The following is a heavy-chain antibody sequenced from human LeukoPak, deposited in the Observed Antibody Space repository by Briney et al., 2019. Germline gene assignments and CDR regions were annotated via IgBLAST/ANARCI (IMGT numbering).Heavy chain of an antibody. Sequence: GSSVKVSCKASGGTFSSYAISWVRQAPGQGLEWMGWISAYNGNTNYAQKLQGRVTMTTDTSTSTAYMELRSLRSDDTAVYYCARDEWLVPDPTGWFDPWGQGTLVTVSS. V-gene: IGHV1-18*01. CDR1: GGTFSSYA. CDR3: ARDEWLVPDPTGWFDP. J-gene: IGHJ5*02. CDR2: ISAYNGNT. D-gene: IGHD6-19*01.